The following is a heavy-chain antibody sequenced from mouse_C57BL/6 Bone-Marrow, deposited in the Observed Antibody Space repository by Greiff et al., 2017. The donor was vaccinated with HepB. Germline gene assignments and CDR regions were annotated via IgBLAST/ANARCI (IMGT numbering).Heavy chain of an antibody. J-gene: IGHJ1*03. CDR2: IRSKSNNYAT. CDR1: GFSFNTYA. V-gene: IGHV10-1*01. CDR3: VRHNGIALYWYFDV. D-gene: IGHD1-1*01. Sequence: EVQVVESGGGLVQPKGSLKLSCAASGFSFNTYAMNWVRQAPGKGLEWVARIRSKSNNYATYYADSVKDRFTISRDDSESMLYLQMNNLKTEDTAMYYCVRHNGIALYWYFDVWGTGTTVTVSS.